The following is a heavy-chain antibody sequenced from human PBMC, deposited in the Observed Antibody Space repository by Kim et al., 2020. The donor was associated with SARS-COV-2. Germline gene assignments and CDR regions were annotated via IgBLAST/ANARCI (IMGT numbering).Heavy chain of an antibody. CDR3: AKDLAAIAVAGFDAFDI. CDR2: ISGSGGST. CDR1: GFTFSSYA. Sequence: GGSLRLSCAASGFTFSSYAMSWVRQAPGKGLEWVSAISGSGGSTYYADSVKGRFTISRDNSKNTLYLQMNSLRAEDTAVYYCAKDLAAIAVAGFDAFDIWGQGTMVTVSS. J-gene: IGHJ3*02. V-gene: IGHV3-23*01. D-gene: IGHD6-19*01.